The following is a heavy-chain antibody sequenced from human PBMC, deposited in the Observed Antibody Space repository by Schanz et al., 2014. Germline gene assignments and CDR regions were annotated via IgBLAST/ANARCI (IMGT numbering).Heavy chain of an antibody. J-gene: IGHJ6*02. Sequence: VQLVESGGGVAQPGGSLRLSCAASGFSFSGYGMHWVRQAPGKGLEWVARIKNTFNSYTTEYAASVKGRFSISRDDSKSSLYLQMNSLKTEDTAVYFCARAAYSHGLDVWGQGTTVTVTS. CDR3: ARAAYSHGLDV. V-gene: IGHV3-72*01. CDR1: GFSFSGYG. D-gene: IGHD3-16*01. CDR2: IKNTFNSYTT.